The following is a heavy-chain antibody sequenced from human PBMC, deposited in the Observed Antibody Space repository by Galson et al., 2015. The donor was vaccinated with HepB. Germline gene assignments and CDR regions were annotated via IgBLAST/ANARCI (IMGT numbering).Heavy chain of an antibody. CDR1: GFTFSDYY. D-gene: IGHD2-8*01. V-gene: IGHV3-11*01. J-gene: IGHJ6*02. CDR2: MSSRGSTI. CDR3: ARMYCSNGVCLYGMDV. Sequence: SLRLSCAGSGFTFSDYYLSWIRQAPGKGLEWVSYMSSRGSTIYYGDSVKGRFTISRDNAKNSLYLQMNSLRGEDTAVYYCARMYCSNGVCLYGMDVWGQGTTVTVSS.